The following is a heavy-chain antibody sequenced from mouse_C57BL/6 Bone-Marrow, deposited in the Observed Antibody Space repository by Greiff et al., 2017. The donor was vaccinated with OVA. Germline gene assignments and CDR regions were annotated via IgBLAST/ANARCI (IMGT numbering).Heavy chain of an antibody. J-gene: IGHJ3*01. Sequence: QVQLQQPGAELVKPGASVKMSCKASGYTFTSYWITWVKQRPGQGLEWIGDIYPGSGSTNYNEKFKSKATLTVDTSSSTAYMQLSSLTSEDSAVYYCARQLRLRPAWFAYWGQGTLVTVSA. CDR3: ARQLRLRPAWFAY. CDR1: GYTFTSYW. V-gene: IGHV1-55*01. D-gene: IGHD3-2*02. CDR2: IYPGSGST.